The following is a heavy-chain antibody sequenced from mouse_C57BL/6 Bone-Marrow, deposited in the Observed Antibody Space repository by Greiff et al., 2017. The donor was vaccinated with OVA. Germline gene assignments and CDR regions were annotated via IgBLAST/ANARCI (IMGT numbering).Heavy chain of an antibody. CDR3: ARFTTVVATGAMDY. D-gene: IGHD1-1*01. V-gene: IGHV7-3*01. Sequence: EVNVVESGGGLVQPGGSLSLSCAASGFTFTDYYMSWVRQPPGKALEWLGFIRNKANGYTTEYSASVKGRFTISRDNSQSILYLQMNALRAEDSATYYCARFTTVVATGAMDYWGQGTSVTVSS. CDR1: GFTFTDYY. CDR2: IRNKANGYTT. J-gene: IGHJ4*01.